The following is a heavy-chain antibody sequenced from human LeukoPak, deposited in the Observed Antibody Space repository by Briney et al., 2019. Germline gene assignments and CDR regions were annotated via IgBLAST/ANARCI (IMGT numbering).Heavy chain of an antibody. CDR2: INHSGST. V-gene: IGHV4-34*01. CDR3: ARYSGSYYLFDY. CDR1: GGSFSGYY. Sequence: SETLSLTCAVYGGSFSGYYWSWVRQPPGKGLEWIGEINHSGSTNYNPSLKSRVTISVDTSKTQFSLKLSSVTAADTAVYYCARYSGSYYLFDYWGQGTLVTVSS. D-gene: IGHD1-26*01. J-gene: IGHJ4*02.